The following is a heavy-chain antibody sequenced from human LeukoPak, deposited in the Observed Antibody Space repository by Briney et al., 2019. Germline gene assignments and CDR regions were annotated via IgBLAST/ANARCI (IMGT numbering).Heavy chain of an antibody. V-gene: IGHV1-2*02. CDR1: GYTFTGYY. D-gene: IGHD3-22*01. Sequence: ASVKVSCKASGYTFTGYYMHWVRQAPGQGLEWMGWINPNSGGTNYAQKFQGRVTMTRDTSISTAYMELSSLRSEDTAVYYCARDDYYDSSGYKYWGQGTLVTVSS. J-gene: IGHJ4*02. CDR2: INPNSGGT. CDR3: ARDDYYDSSGYKY.